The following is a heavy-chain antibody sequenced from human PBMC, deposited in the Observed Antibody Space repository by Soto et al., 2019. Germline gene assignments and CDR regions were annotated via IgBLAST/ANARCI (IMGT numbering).Heavy chain of an antibody. CDR2: IYPGDSNT. V-gene: IGHV5-51*01. CDR1: GYSFTSYW. D-gene: IGHD2-2*02. Sequence: GESLKISCNGSGYSFTSYWIGWVRQMPGKGLEWMGIIYPGDSNTRYSPSFQGQVTISADKSVSTAYLQWSSLKASDTAMYYCATQGYCSITACYTVDYWGQGTLVTVSS. J-gene: IGHJ4*02. CDR3: ATQGYCSITACYTVDY.